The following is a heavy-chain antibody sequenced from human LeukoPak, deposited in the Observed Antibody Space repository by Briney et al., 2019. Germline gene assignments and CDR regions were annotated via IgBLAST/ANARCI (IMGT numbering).Heavy chain of an antibody. CDR3: ARESRGYLIDY. V-gene: IGHV3-7*01. Sequence: GGSLRLSCAASGFTFSSYWMSWVRQAPGKGLEWVANIKQDGGEKYYVDSVKGRFTISRDNAKNSLYLQMNSLRAEDRAVYYCARESRGYLIDYWGQRTLVTVSS. D-gene: IGHD5-18*01. CDR2: IKQDGGEK. CDR1: GFTFSSYW. J-gene: IGHJ4*02.